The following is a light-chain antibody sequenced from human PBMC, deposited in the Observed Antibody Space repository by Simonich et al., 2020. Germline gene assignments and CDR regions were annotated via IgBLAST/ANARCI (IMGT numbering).Light chain of an antibody. J-gene: IGKJ3*01. Sequence: EIVLTQSPATLSLSPGERATLSCRASQRVSSYLAWYQQKPGQAPRLLIYDASNRATGIPARFSGSGSGTDFTLTISSLEPEDFAVYYCQQYYSTPPITFGPGTKVDIK. V-gene: IGKV3-11*01. CDR3: QQYYSTPPIT. CDR2: DAS. CDR1: QRVSSY.